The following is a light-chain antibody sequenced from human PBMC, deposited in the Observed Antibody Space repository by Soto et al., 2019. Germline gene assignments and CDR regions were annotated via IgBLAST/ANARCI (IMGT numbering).Light chain of an antibody. CDR2: DAS. V-gene: IGKV3-11*01. CDR3: QQRGA. CDR1: QSVESS. J-gene: IGKJ2*01. Sequence: EVVLTQSPATLSLSPGERATLSCRASQSVESSLAWYQQKLGQAPRLLIYDASNRATEIPGRFSGSGSGTDFTLTSSSLEPEDLAIYYCQQRGALGQGTKVEIK.